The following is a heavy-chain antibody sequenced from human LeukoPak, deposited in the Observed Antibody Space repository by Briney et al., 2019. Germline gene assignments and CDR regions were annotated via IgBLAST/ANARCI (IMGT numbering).Heavy chain of an antibody. CDR3: AKKILSSIGYYPIYDY. V-gene: IGHV1-8*02. J-gene: IGHJ4*02. CDR1: GYTFTSYD. Sequence: ASVKVSCKASGYTFTSYDINWVRQATGQGLEWMGWMNPNSGNTGYAQKFQGRVTMTRDTSTSTVYMELSSLRSEDTAVYYCAKKILSSIGYYPIYDYWGQGTLVTVSS. D-gene: IGHD3-22*01. CDR2: MNPNSGNT.